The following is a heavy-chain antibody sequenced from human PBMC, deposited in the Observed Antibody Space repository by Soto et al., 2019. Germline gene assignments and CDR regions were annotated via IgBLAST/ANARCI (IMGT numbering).Heavy chain of an antibody. CDR2: VQSGGNT. Sequence: EVQLVESGGGLIQPGGSLRLSCAAAGFTVSNNYMSWVRQAPGKGLEWVSVVQSGGNTYYAESVKGRFTISRDNSRNTLSLQMNSLRAEDTAVYYCARAGYSNSWHTFDYWGHGTLVTVSS. CDR3: ARAGYSNSWHTFDY. V-gene: IGHV3-53*01. J-gene: IGHJ4*01. CDR1: GFTVSNNY. D-gene: IGHD6-13*01.